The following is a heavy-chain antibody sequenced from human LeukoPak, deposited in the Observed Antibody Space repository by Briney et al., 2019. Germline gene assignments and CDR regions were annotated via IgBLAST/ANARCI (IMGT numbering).Heavy chain of an antibody. CDR3: ARALYHTFDF. J-gene: IGHJ4*02. D-gene: IGHD2-2*01. Sequence: GASVKVSCKASGYSFTTYGISWVRQAPGQGLEWMGWISVYNANTDYAQKLQGRVTMTTDTSTNTAYIELRSLRSDDTAVYYCARALYHTFDFWGRGTLVTVSS. CDR1: GYSFTTYG. V-gene: IGHV1-18*01. CDR2: ISVYNANT.